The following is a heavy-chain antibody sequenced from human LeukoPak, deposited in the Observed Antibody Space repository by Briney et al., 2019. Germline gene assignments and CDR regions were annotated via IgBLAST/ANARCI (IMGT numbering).Heavy chain of an antibody. J-gene: IGHJ6*02. Sequence: GGSLRLSCAASGFTFSSYAMHWVRQAPGKGLEWVAVISYDGSNKYYADSVKGRFTISRDNSKNTLYLQMNSLRAEDTAVYYCARDLFEQYYYGMDVWGQGTTVTVSS. CDR3: ARDLFEQYYYGMDV. D-gene: IGHD2-21*01. CDR2: ISYDGSNK. CDR1: GFTFSSYA. V-gene: IGHV3-30-3*01.